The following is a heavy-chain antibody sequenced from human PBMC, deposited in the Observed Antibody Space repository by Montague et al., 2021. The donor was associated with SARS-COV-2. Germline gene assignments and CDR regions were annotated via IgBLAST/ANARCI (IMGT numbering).Heavy chain of an antibody. CDR2: ISQGGNT. CDR3: ARLRDIVVVPAASDY. Sequence: SETLSLTCAVSGGSFSPYYWSWIRQPPGKGLEWIGEISQGGNTKYNPSLKSRVTISVDTSKNQFSLKLSSVTAADTAVYYCARLRDIVVVPAASDYWGQGTLVTVSS. CDR1: GGSFSPYY. V-gene: IGHV4-34*01. J-gene: IGHJ4*02. D-gene: IGHD2-2*01.